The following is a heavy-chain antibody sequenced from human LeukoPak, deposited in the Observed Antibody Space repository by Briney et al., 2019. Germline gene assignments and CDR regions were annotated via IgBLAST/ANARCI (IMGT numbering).Heavy chain of an antibody. Sequence: PGGSLRLSCAASGFTFSSYEMNWVRQAPGKGLEWVSYISSSGSTIYYADSVKGRFTISRDNAKNSLYPQMNSLRAEDTAVYYCASGMVELDYWGQGTLVTVSS. V-gene: IGHV3-48*03. D-gene: IGHD1-26*01. CDR3: ASGMVELDY. J-gene: IGHJ4*02. CDR2: ISSSGSTI. CDR1: GFTFSSYE.